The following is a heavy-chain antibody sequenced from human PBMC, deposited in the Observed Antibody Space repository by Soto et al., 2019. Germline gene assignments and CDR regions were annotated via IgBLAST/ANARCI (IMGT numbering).Heavy chain of an antibody. CDR3: ARRRSGYYGSGSYYSPYYFEY. CDR1: GGSFSGYY. D-gene: IGHD3-10*01. Sequence: QVQLQQWGAGLLKPSETLSLTCAVYGGSFSGYYWSWIRQPPGKGLEWIGEINHSGSTNYNPSLKSRVTISVDTSKNQFSLKLSSVTAADTAVYYCARRRSGYYGSGSYYSPYYFEYWGQGTLVTVSS. CDR2: INHSGST. J-gene: IGHJ4*02. V-gene: IGHV4-34*01.